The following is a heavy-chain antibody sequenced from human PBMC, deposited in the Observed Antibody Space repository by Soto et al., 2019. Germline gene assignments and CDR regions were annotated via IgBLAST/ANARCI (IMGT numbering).Heavy chain of an antibody. CDR3: ARGPKPAVRYCGLDV. CDR1: GGTFSSYT. J-gene: IGHJ6*02. CDR2: IIPILGIA. V-gene: IGHV1-69*02. Sequence: QVQLVQSGAEVKKPGSSVKVSCKASGGTFSSYTISWVRQAPGQGLEWMGRIIPILGIANYAQKFQGRVTITADKSTSTAYMELISMRSKDTAVYYGARGPKPAVRYCGLDVWGQGTTVTVSS.